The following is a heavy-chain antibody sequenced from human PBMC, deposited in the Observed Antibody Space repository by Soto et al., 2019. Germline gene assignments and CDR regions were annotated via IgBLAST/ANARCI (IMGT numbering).Heavy chain of an antibody. CDR3: ARDLNYPNWFDP. V-gene: IGHV3-33*01. CDR2: IWYDGSNK. J-gene: IGHJ5*02. CDR1: GFTFSSYG. Sequence: GGSLRLSCAASGFTFSSYGMHWVRQAPGKGLEWVAVIWYDGSNKYYADSVKGRFTISRDNSKNTLYPQMNSLRAEDTAVYYCARDLNYPNWFDPWGQGTLVTVSS. D-gene: IGHD1-7*01.